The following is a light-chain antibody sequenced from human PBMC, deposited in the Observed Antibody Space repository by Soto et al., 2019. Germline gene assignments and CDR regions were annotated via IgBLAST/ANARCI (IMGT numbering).Light chain of an antibody. Sequence: QSVLTQPPSASGSPGQSVTISCTGTSSDIGGYNFVSWYQQHPGKAPKLMIDEVNKRPSGVPDRFSGSKSGNTASLTVSGLQPEDEAAYYCSSYADTNNLVFGGGTQLTVL. CDR2: EVN. J-gene: IGLJ2*01. CDR1: SSDIGGYNF. V-gene: IGLV2-8*01. CDR3: SSYADTNNLV.